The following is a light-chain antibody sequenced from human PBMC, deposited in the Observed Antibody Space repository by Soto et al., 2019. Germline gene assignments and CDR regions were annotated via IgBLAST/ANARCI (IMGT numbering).Light chain of an antibody. Sequence: EIVLTQSPGTLSLSPGERATLSCRASQSVSSSYLAWYQQKPGQAPRLLIYGASSRATGIPDRFSGSGSGTDFTLTISRLEPEXXXXXXXXXXXXXXYTFGQGTKLEIK. J-gene: IGKJ2*01. CDR2: GAS. CDR3: XXXXXXXYT. V-gene: IGKV3-20*01. CDR1: QSVSSSY.